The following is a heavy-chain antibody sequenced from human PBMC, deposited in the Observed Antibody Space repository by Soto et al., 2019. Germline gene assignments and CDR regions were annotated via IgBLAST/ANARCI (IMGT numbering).Heavy chain of an antibody. V-gene: IGHV4-30-2*01. J-gene: IGHJ5*02. CDR2: IYHSGST. CDR1: GGSISSGGYS. Sequence: QLQLQESGSGLVKPSQTLSLTCAVSGGSISSGGYSWSWIRQPPGKGLEWIGYIYHSGSTYYNPSPXTXXPLSVDRSKNPFSLKLTSVTAADTAVYYCARVPSPWGQGTLVTVSS. CDR3: ARVPSP.